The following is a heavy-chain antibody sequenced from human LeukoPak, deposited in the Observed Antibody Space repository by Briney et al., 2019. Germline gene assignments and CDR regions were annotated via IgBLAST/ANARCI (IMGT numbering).Heavy chain of an antibody. V-gene: IGHV1-24*01. CDR3: ATEWAVAGWRAFDI. CDR2: FDPEDGET. CDR1: GYTLTELS. J-gene: IGHJ3*02. D-gene: IGHD6-19*01. Sequence: ASVKVSCKVSGYTLTELSMHWVRQAPGKGLEWMGGFDPEDGETIYAQKFQGRVTMTEDTSTDTAYMELSSLRSEDTAVYYCATEWAVAGWRAFDIWGQGTMVTVSS.